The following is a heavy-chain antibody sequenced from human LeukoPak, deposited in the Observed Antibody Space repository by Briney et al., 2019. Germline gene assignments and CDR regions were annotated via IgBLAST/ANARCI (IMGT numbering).Heavy chain of an antibody. D-gene: IGHD2-2*01. CDR3: ARRLTQYDCFDP. Sequence: SQTLSLTCAISGDSVSTNSATWTWLRQSPSRGLEWLGRTYYRSKWYNDYAVSVRGRITVNPDTSKNQFSLHLNSVTPGDTAVYYCARRLTQYDCFDPWGQGILVTVSS. J-gene: IGHJ5*02. CDR1: GDSVSTNSAT. CDR2: TYYRSKWYN. V-gene: IGHV6-1*01.